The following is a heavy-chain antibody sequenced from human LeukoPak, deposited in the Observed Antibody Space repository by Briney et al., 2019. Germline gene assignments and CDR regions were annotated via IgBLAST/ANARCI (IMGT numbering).Heavy chain of an antibody. D-gene: IGHD5-12*01. V-gene: IGHV4-39*01. CDR2: IYYSGST. Sequence: SETLSLTCTVSGGSISSNSYYWGWIRQPPGKGLEWIGSIYYSGSTYYNPSLKSRVTMSVDTSKNQFSLTLSSVAAADSAVYSCARHGYAYRGVDYWGQGPLVTVSS. J-gene: IGHJ4*02. CDR1: GGSISSNSYY. CDR3: ARHGYAYRGVDY.